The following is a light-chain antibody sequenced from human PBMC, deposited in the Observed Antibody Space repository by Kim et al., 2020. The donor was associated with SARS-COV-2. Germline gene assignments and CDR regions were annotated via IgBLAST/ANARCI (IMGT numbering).Light chain of an antibody. V-gene: IGLV1-44*01. CDR1: GSNIERNV. J-gene: IGLJ3*02. Sequence: QSVLTRSPSVSGTPGQRVTISYFGSGSNIERNVVNWYQQFPGTAPKLLMYATDQRSSGVPDRFSGSRSGTSASLAISGLQSDDEADYYCATWDDSLNEWVFGGGTQLTVL. CDR2: ATD. CDR3: ATWDDSLNEWV.